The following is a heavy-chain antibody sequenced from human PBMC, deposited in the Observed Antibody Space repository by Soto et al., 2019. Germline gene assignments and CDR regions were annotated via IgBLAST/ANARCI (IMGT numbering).Heavy chain of an antibody. D-gene: IGHD6-19*01. V-gene: IGHV3-23*01. Sequence: EVQLLESGGGVVQPGWSLRLSCAASGVTFSSYTMSWVRQAPGKALEWVSGISGRGGSTDYEDSVKGRFTISRNNSKDTLYLQMNSLRAEDTAVYYCVKDRLAVAGVRLFDYWGQGTLVTFSS. J-gene: IGHJ4*02. CDR2: ISGRGGST. CDR3: VKDRLAVAGVRLFDY. CDR1: GVTFSSYT.